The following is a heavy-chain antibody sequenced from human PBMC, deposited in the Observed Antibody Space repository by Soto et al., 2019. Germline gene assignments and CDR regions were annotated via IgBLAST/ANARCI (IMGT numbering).Heavy chain of an antibody. CDR2: IGAYNGNT. Sequence: QVQLLQSGAEVKKPGASVKVSCKASGYTFTNYGITWVRQAPGQGLEWMGGIGAYNGNTHYTQRLQGRVTMTTDTSTSTAYMELRGLRSDDTAVYYWARVRQRVGYFYYYMDVWGKSTTVNVSS. CDR1: GYTFTNYG. D-gene: IGHD6-6*01. J-gene: IGHJ6*03. V-gene: IGHV1-18*01. CDR3: ARVRQRVGYFYYYMDV.